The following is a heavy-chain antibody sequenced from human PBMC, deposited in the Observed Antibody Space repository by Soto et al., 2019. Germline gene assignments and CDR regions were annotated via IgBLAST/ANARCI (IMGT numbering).Heavy chain of an antibody. CDR3: ARGGSDFDY. J-gene: IGHJ4*02. D-gene: IGHD1-26*01. CDR1: GFTFTSYA. CDR2: ISSNGGST. V-gene: IGHV3-64*01. Sequence: EVQLVESGGGLVQPGGSLRLSCAASGFTFTSYAMHWVRQAPGKGLEYVSAISSNGGSTYYANSVKGRFTISRDNSKNTRYLQMGSLRAEDMAVYYCARGGSDFDYWGQGTLGTVSS.